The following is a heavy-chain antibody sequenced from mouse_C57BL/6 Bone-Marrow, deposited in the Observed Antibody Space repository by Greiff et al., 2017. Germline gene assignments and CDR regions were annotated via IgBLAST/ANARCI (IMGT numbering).Heavy chain of an antibody. V-gene: IGHV1-50*01. CDR3: ARSTGYVDYFDN. Sequence: QVQLQQPGAELVKPGASVKLSCKASGYTFTSYWMQWVKQRPGQGLEWIGEIDPSDSYTNYNQKFKGKATLTVDTSSSTAYMQRSSLTSEDSAVYYSARSTGYVDYFDNWGQGTTLTVSS. CDR2: IDPSDSYT. J-gene: IGHJ2*01. CDR1: GYTFTSYW. D-gene: IGHD3-2*02.